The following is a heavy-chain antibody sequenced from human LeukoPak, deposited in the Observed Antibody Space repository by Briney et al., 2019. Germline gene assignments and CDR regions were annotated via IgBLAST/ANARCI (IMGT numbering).Heavy chain of an antibody. V-gene: IGHV3-23*01. J-gene: IGHJ4*02. Sequence: GGSLRLSCAASRFTFSSYAMSWVRPAPGKGLEWVSAISGSGGSTYYADSVKGRFTISRDNSKNTLYLQMNSLRAEDTAVYYCAKDYGDYAGYFDYWGQGTLVTVSS. CDR1: RFTFSSYA. CDR2: ISGSGGST. D-gene: IGHD4-17*01. CDR3: AKDYGDYAGYFDY.